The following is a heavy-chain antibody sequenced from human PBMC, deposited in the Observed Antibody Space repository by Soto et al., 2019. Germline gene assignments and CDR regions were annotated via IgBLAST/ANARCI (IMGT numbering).Heavy chain of an antibody. CDR3: ARDGVGVVPAAIRFDY. D-gene: IGHD2-2*01. J-gene: IGHJ4*02. CDR1: RFTFSSYA. CDR2: ISYDGSNK. V-gene: IGHV3-30-3*01. Sequence: QVQLVESGGGVVQPGRSLRLSCATNRFTFSSYATHWVRQAPGNGLEWVAVISYDGSNKNYADSVKGRFTISRDNSKSTVDLQMNSLRAEDTSGYYCARDGVGVVPAAIRFDYWGQGTLVTVSS.